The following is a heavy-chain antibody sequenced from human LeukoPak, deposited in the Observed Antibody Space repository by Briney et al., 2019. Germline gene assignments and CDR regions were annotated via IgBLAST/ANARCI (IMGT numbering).Heavy chain of an antibody. J-gene: IGHJ4*02. CDR1: GGSICSSSYY. V-gene: IGHV4-39*01. CDR3: ARHAGLAVAATGFDY. D-gene: IGHD6-19*01. Sequence: SETLSLTCTVSGGSICSSSYYWGWIRQPPGKGLEWVGSIHYSGSTYYNPSLKSRLTISVDTSKNQLSLKLNSVTAADTGVYYCARHAGLAVAATGFDYWGQGTLVTVSS. CDR2: IHYSGST.